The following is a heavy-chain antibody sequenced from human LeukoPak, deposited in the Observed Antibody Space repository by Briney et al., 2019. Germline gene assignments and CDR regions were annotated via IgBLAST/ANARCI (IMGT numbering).Heavy chain of an antibody. CDR2: ISYDGSNK. Sequence: PGRSLRLSCAASGFTFSSYAMHWVRQAPGKGLEWVAVISYDGSNKYYADSMKGRFTISRDNSKNTLFLQMSSLRVEDTAAYYCAKSGYCSGDNCYYYFDYWGQGTLVTVSS. J-gene: IGHJ4*02. D-gene: IGHD2-15*01. CDR3: AKSGYCSGDNCYYYFDY. V-gene: IGHV3-30*18. CDR1: GFTFSSYA.